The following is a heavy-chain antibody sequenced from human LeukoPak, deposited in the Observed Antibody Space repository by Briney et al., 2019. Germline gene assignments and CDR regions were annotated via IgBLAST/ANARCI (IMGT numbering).Heavy chain of an antibody. J-gene: IGHJ5*01. CDR2: VFPHDSDT. CDR1: GCTFTSQW. V-gene: IGHV5-51*01. Sequence: GESLKISCKGYGCTFTSQWIGWVRQMPGKGLEWMGSVFPHDSDTRYSPSFQGRVTISVDKSINSAYLQWTSLKASDTAIYYCARLNGYIDSWGQGTQVTVSS. D-gene: IGHD5-24*01. CDR3: ARLNGYIDS.